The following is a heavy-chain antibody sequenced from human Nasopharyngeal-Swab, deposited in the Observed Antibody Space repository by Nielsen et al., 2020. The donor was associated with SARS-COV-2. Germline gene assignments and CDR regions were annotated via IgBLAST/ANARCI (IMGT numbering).Heavy chain of an antibody. J-gene: IGHJ4*02. D-gene: IGHD2-21*02. CDR3: AKDRQLVVTATPDYFDY. Sequence: GESLKISCTASGFTFGDYAMSWFRQAPGKGLEWVGFIRSKAYGGTTEYAASVKGRFTISRDDSKSIAYLQMNSLRAEDTAVYYCAKDRQLVVTATPDYFDYWGQGTLVTVSS. V-gene: IGHV3-49*03. CDR1: GFTFGDYA. CDR2: IRSKAYGGTT.